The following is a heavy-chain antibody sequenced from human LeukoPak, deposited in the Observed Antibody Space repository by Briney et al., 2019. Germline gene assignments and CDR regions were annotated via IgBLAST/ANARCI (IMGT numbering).Heavy chain of an antibody. J-gene: IGHJ4*02. V-gene: IGHV4-59*01. CDR3: ARHGTISSESYFDY. CDR1: GXSISSYY. CDR2: IYYSGST. Sequence: PSETLSLTCTVSGXSISSYYGSWIRQPPGKGLEWIGYIYYSGSTNYNPSLKSRVTISVDTSKNQFSLKLSSVTAADTAVYYCARHGTISSESYFDYWGQGALVTVSS. D-gene: IGHD1-14*01.